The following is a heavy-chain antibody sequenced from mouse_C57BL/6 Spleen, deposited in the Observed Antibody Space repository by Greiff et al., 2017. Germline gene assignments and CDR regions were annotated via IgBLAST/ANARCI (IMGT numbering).Heavy chain of an antibody. Sequence: QVQLQQPGAELVKPGASVKMSCKASGYTFTSYWITWVKQRPGQGLEWIGDIYPGSGSTNYNEKFKSKATLTVDTSSSTAYMQLSILTSEDSAVYYCASTTAQATWDYWGQGTTLTVSS. CDR1: GYTFTSYW. V-gene: IGHV1-55*01. J-gene: IGHJ2*01. CDR2: IYPGSGST. D-gene: IGHD3-2*02. CDR3: ASTTAQATWDY.